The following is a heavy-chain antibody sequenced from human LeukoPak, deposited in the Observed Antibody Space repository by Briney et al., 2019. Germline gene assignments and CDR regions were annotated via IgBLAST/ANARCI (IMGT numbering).Heavy chain of an antibody. V-gene: IGHV3-23*01. D-gene: IGHD6-19*01. CDR1: GVSFSGYA. CDR3: ARGYSSGWVRNQLHN. Sequence: GGSLRLSCAASGVSFSGYAMSWVRQAPGKGLEWVSAIGGPGFTTVYADSVKGRFTISRDNSQNTLYLQMNSLRAEDTAMYYCARGYSSGWVRNQLHNWGQGTLVTVSS. J-gene: IGHJ4*02. CDR2: IGGPGFTT.